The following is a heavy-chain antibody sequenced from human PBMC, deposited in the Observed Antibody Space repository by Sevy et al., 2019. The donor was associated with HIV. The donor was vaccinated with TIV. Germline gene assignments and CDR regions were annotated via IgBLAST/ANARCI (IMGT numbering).Heavy chain of an antibody. Sequence: GGSLRLSCAASGFTVSSNYMSWVRQAPGKGLEWVSVIYSGGSTDYADSVKGRFTISRDNSKNTLYLQMNSLRAEDTAVYYCARGSSGLTLYFDYWGQGTLVTVSS. J-gene: IGHJ4*02. D-gene: IGHD6-19*01. CDR2: IYSGGST. CDR1: GFTVSSNY. CDR3: ARGSSGLTLYFDY. V-gene: IGHV3-53*01.